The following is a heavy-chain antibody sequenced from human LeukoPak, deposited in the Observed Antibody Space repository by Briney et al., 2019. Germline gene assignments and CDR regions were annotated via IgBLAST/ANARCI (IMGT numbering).Heavy chain of an antibody. D-gene: IGHD6-19*01. V-gene: IGHV3-30-3*01. CDR3: ARDSGWYEVLGWFDY. CDR2: ISYDGSNK. CDR1: GFTFSSYA. Sequence: PGRSLRLSCAASGFTFSSYAMHWVRQAPGKGLEWVAVISYDGSNKYYADSEKGRFTISRDNSKNTLYLQMNSLRAEDTAVYYCARDSGWYEVLGWFDYWGQRTLVTASS. J-gene: IGHJ4*02.